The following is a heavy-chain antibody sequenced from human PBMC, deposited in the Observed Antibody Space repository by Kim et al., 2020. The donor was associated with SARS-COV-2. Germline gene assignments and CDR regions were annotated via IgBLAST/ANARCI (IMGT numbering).Heavy chain of an antibody. Sequence: SETLSLTCVVSGDSISTSHWWTWVRQSPGKGLEWIEEIHHSGRTTYNPSLKGRVTISLDKSKNQFFLKMNSLTSADTAVFYCARDPEDGFGSTFDYWGQGVLVTVSS. J-gene: IGHJ4*02. D-gene: IGHD3-10*01. CDR2: IHHSGRT. CDR3: ARDPEDGFGSTFDY. CDR1: GDSISTSHW. V-gene: IGHV4-4*02.